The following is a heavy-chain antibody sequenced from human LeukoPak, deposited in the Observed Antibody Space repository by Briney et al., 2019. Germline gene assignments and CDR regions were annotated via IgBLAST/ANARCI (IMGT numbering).Heavy chain of an antibody. V-gene: IGHV3-30*03. Sequence: PGGSLRLSCEASGITFSSHGMDWVRQAPGKGLEWVAVIAADGGVKHYADSVKGRFTLSRDNSKNTLYLQMNSLSAEDTAIYYCAREATWGQWYFDHWGQGTPVTVSS. CDR3: AREATWGQWYFDH. CDR2: IAADGGVK. J-gene: IGHJ4*02. D-gene: IGHD6-19*01. CDR1: GITFSSHG.